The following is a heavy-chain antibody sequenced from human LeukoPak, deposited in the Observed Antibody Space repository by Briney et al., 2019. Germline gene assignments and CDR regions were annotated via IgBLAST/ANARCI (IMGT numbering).Heavy chain of an antibody. J-gene: IGHJ4*02. CDR2: IYYSGST. D-gene: IGHD3-16*02. CDR1: GGSISSGGYY. Sequence: SETLSLTCTVSGGSISSGGYYWNWIRQHPGKGLEWIGYIYYSGSTYYNPSLRGRVTISVDTSTNQFSLKLSSVTAADTAVYYCARSRRLGELSLAYWGQGTLVTVSS. V-gene: IGHV4-31*03. CDR3: ARSRRLGELSLAY.